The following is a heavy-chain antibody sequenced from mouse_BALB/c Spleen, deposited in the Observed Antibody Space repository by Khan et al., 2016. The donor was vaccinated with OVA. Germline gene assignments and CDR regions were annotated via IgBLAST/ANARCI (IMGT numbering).Heavy chain of an antibody. D-gene: IGHD2-14*01. J-gene: IGHJ3*01. Sequence: VQLKESGPGLVKPSQSLSLTCTVTGYSITSDYAWNWLRQFPGNKLEWMGYISYSGSTRYNPSLKSRISITRDTSKNQFFLQLNSVTTEDTATYYCARGKDRDPMAYWGQGTLVTVSA. CDR1: GYSITSDYA. CDR2: ISYSGST. V-gene: IGHV3-2*02. CDR3: ARGKDRDPMAY.